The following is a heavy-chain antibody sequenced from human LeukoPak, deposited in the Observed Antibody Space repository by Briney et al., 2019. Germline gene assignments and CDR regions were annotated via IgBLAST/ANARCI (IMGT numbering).Heavy chain of an antibody. Sequence: PGRSLRLSCAASGFTFSSYAMHWVRQAPGKGLEWVAVISYDGSNKYYADSVKGRFTISRDNSKNTLYLQMNSLRAEDTAVYYCARENTIVVVTGPFDYWGQGTLVTVSS. V-gene: IGHV3-30-3*01. CDR2: ISYDGSNK. J-gene: IGHJ4*02. D-gene: IGHD2-21*02. CDR1: GFTFSSYA. CDR3: ARENTIVVVTGPFDY.